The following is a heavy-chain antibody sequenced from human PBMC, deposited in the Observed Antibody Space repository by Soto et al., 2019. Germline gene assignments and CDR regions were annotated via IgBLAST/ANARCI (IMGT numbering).Heavy chain of an antibody. CDR1: GYTFTSYG. Sequence: QVQLVQSGAEVKKPGASVKVSCKASGYTFTSYGISWVRQAPGQGLEWMGWISAYNGNTNYAQKLQGRVTMTTDTSTRTGYIEVGRLRTDDTAVDYCARDSPPPREWGQGTLVTVSS. CDR2: ISAYNGNT. J-gene: IGHJ4*02. CDR3: ARDSPPPRE. V-gene: IGHV1-18*01.